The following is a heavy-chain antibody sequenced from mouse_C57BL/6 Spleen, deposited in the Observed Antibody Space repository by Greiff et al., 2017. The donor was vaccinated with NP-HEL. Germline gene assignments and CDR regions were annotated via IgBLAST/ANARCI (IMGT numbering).Heavy chain of an antibody. CDR3: ARNGMMVTTWYFDV. D-gene: IGHD2-3*01. CDR2: IWTGGGT. Sequence: QVQLQQSGPGLVAPSQSLSITCTVSGFSLTSYAISWVRQPPGKGLEWLGVIWTGGGTNYNSALKSRLSISKDNSKSQVFLKMNSLQTDDTARYYCARNGMMVTTWYFDVWGTGTTVTVSS. V-gene: IGHV2-9-1*01. J-gene: IGHJ1*03. CDR1: GFSLTSYA.